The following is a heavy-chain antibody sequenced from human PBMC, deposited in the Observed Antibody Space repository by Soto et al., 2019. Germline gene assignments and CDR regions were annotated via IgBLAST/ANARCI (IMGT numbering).Heavy chain of an antibody. CDR3: AREAQQLGVGAFDI. CDR1: GFTFSSYG. J-gene: IGHJ3*02. V-gene: IGHV3-33*01. CDR2: IWYDGSNK. D-gene: IGHD6-13*01. Sequence: PGGSLRLSCAASGFTFSSYGMHWVRQAPGKGLEWVAVIWYDGSNKYYADSVKGRFTISRDNSKNTLYLQMNSLRAEDTAVYYCAREAQQLGVGAFDIWGQGTMVTVSS.